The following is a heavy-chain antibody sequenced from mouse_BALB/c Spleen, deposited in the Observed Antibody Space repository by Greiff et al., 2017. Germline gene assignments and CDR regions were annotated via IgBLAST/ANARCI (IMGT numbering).Heavy chain of an antibody. D-gene: IGHD2-3*01. V-gene: IGHV14-3*02. J-gene: IGHJ4*01. Sequence: EVKLVESGAELVKPGASVKLSCTASGFNIKDTYMHWVKQRPEQGLEWIGRIDPANGNTKYDPKFQGKATITADTSSNTAYLQLSSLTSEDTAVYYCADDGGDAMDYWGQGTSVTVSS. CDR1: GFNIKDTY. CDR2: IDPANGNT. CDR3: ADDGGDAMDY.